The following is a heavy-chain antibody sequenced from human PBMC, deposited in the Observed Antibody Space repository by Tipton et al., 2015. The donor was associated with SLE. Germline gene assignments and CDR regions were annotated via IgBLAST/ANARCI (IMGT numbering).Heavy chain of an antibody. CDR3: AGVYEGSASAPTLFPLVS. J-gene: IGHJ5*01. V-gene: IGHV4-39*07. D-gene: IGHD5/OR15-5a*01. CDR2: IYHSGTA. Sequence: LRLSCTVSGGSISSSRYYWGWIRQPPGKGLEWIGSIYHSGTAYYNPSLKSRVTISVDTSKNQFSLKLSSVTAADTAVYYCAGVYEGSASAPTLFPLVSW. CDR1: GGSISSSRYY.